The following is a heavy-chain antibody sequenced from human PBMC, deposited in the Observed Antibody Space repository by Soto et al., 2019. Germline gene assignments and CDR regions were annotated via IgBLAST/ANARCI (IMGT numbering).Heavy chain of an antibody. CDR3: ARVLRIAVANNYYYYGMDV. CDR1: GGTFSSYA. CDR2: IIPIFGTA. D-gene: IGHD6-19*01. J-gene: IGHJ6*02. V-gene: IGHV1-69*06. Sequence: QVQLVQSGAAVKKPGSSVKVSCKASGGTFSSYAISWVRQAAGHGLEWMGGIIPIFGTANYVQKFQGRVTITADKSTSTAYMELSSLRPEDTAVYYCARVLRIAVANNYYYYGMDVWGQGTTVTVSS.